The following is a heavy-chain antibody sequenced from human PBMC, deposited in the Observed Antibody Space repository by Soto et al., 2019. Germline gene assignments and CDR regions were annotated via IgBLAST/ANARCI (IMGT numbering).Heavy chain of an antibody. J-gene: IGHJ2*01. V-gene: IGHV4-34*01. CDR1: GGSFSGYY. Sequence: PSETLSLTCAVYGGSFSGYYWSWIRQPPGKGLEWIGEINHSGSTNYNPSLKSRVTISVDTSKNQFSLKLSSVTAADTAVYYCARAHYDILTGYPRFCWYFDLWGRGTLVTVYS. CDR3: ARAHYDILTGYPRFCWYFDL. D-gene: IGHD3-9*01. CDR2: INHSGST.